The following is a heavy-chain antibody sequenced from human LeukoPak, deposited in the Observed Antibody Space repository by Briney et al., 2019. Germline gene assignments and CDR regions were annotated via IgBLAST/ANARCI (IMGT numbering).Heavy chain of an antibody. CDR3: ARLGRGYTYGLN. J-gene: IGHJ4*02. V-gene: IGHV3-11*03. CDR2: ISSSSSYT. CDR1: GFTFSDYY. D-gene: IGHD5-18*01. Sequence: GGSLRLSCAASGFTFSDYYMSWIRQAPGKGLEWVSYISSSSSYTNYADSVKGRFTIFRDNAKNSLYLQMNSLRAEDTAVYYCARLGRGYTYGLNWGQGTLVTVSS.